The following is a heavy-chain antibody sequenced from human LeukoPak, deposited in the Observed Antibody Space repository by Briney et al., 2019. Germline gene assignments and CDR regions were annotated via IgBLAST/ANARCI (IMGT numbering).Heavy chain of an antibody. D-gene: IGHD3-22*01. J-gene: IGHJ6*03. V-gene: IGHV4-34*01. Sequence: SETLSLTCAVYGGSFSGYHWTWIRQSPGKGLEWIGDINPSGGTYYNPSLKSRLTISVDTSKNQFSLKLRSVTAADTAVYYCARGRHDITMIVVVMTSVSYYLDVWGKGTTVTVS. CDR2: INPSGGT. CDR3: ARGRHDITMIVVVMTSVSYYLDV. CDR1: GGSFSGYH.